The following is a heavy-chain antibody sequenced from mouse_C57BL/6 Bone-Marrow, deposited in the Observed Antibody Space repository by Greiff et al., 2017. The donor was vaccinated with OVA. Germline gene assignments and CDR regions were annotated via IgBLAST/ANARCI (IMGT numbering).Heavy chain of an antibody. CDR3: ARGWDDRGFAY. V-gene: IGHV3-6*01. CDR1: GYSITSGYY. CDR2: ISYDGSN. J-gene: IGHJ3*01. D-gene: IGHD4-1*01. Sequence: EVKLQESGPGLVKPSQSLSLTCSVTGYSITSGYYWNWIRQFPGNKLEWMGYISYDGSNNYNPSLKNRISITRDTSKNQFFLKLNSVTTEDTATYYGARGWDDRGFAYWGQGTLVTVSA.